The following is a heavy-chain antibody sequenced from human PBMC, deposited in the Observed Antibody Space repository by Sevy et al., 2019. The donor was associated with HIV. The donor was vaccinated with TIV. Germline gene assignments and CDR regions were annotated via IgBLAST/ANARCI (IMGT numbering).Heavy chain of an antibody. CDR2: VSGSGENT. CDR1: GFTFNIYA. Sequence: GGCLRLSCAASGFTFNIYAMSCVRQAPGKGLEWVSAVSGSGENTFYADSVKGRFTMSRDNSKSTVYLQMNRLRVEDSAEYYCAALYDFWSGYSLYWGQGTLATVSS. V-gene: IGHV3-23*01. J-gene: IGHJ4*02. CDR3: AALYDFWSGYSLY. D-gene: IGHD3-3*01.